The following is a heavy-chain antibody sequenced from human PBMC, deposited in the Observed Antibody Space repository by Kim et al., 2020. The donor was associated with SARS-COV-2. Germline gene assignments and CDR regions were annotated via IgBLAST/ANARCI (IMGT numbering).Heavy chain of an antibody. CDR3: ALQPYRYHSRSFSSPFDN. V-gene: IGHV4-39*01. CDR1: GYSIRSPNYY. CDR2: IFYSGTT. J-gene: IGHJ4*02. D-gene: IGHD6-13*01. Sequence: SETLSLTCTVSGYSIRSPNYYWGWIRQPPGKGLEWIGTIFYSGTTYYNPSLRSRITMTVDTSKNQFSLRLRSVTAADTAVYYCALQPYRYHSRSFSSPFDNWGQGALVPVSS.